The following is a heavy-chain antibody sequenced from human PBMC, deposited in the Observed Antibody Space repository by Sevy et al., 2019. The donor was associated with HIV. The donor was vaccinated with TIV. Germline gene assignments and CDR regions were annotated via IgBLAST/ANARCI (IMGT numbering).Heavy chain of an antibody. CDR3: ARPQGIAAAGTFFNY. D-gene: IGHD6-13*01. CDR1: GYTFTSYY. V-gene: IGHV1-46*01. Sequence: ASVKVSCKASGYTFTSYYMHWVRQAPGQGLEWMGIINPRGGSTSYAQKFQGRVTMTRDTSTSTVYMELSSLRSEDTAVYYCARPQGIAAAGTFFNYWGQGTLVTVSS. CDR2: INPRGGST. J-gene: IGHJ4*02.